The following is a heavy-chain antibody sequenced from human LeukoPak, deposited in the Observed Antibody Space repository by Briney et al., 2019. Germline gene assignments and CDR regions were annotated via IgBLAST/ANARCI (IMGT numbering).Heavy chain of an antibody. D-gene: IGHD5-24*01. CDR3: ATISAQTFDI. V-gene: IGHV3-7*01. J-gene: IGHJ3*02. Sequence: GGSLRLSCVGSGFSFRRHWVNWVRQSPGKGLEWVANIKPDGSDKYYVDSARGRFTVSRHNAKNSAFLQMNSLRAEDTAIYYCATISAQTFDIWGQGTLVSVSS. CDR1: GFSFRRHW. CDR2: IKPDGSDK.